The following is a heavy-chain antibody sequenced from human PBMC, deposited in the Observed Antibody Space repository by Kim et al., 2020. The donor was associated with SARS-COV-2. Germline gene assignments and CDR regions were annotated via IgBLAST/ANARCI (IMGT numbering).Heavy chain of an antibody. V-gene: IGHV4-39*01. J-gene: IGHJ5*02. CDR2: IYYSGNT. CDR3: ATTGPLNYEILTGLNWFDP. D-gene: IGHD3-9*01. CDR1: GASISSSSSY. Sequence: SETLSLTCIVSGASISSSSSYWGWIRQPPGKGLEWIGSIYYSGNTWYNPSLKSRVTISVDMSKNQFSLKLSSVTAADTAVYYCATTGPLNYEILTGLNWFDPWGQGTLVTVSS.